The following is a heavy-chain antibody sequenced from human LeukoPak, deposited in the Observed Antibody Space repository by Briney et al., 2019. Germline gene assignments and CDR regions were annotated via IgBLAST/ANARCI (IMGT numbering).Heavy chain of an antibody. CDR3: ASGRWFDP. V-gene: IGHV4-34*01. Sequence: PSETLSLTCAVYGGSFSGYYWSWIRQPPGKGLEWTGEINHSGSTNYNPSLKSRVTISVDTSKNQFSLKLSSVTAADTAVYYCASGRWFDPWGQGTLVTVSS. J-gene: IGHJ5*02. CDR2: INHSGST. CDR1: GGSFSGYY.